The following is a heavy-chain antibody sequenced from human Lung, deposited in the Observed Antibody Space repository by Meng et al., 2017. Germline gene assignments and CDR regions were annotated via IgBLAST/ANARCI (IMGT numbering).Heavy chain of an antibody. CDR2: IYNSGST. CDR1: GGSISSSNYY. J-gene: IGHJ2*01. Sequence: VQLQESGPGLVKPSQPSSLTCTVSGGSISSSNYYWSWIRQPPGKGLEWSGHIYNSGSTYYNPSLKSRITISVDTSKNQFSLKLSSVTAADTAVYYCARGQKGYFDLWGRGTLVTVSS. V-gene: IGHV4-30-4*01. CDR3: ARGQKGYFDL.